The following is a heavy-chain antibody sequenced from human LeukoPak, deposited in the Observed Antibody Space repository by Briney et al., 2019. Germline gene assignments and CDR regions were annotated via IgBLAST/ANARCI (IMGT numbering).Heavy chain of an antibody. Sequence: ASVKVSCKASGDNFSTYVLTWVRQATGQGLEWMGRIIPTLNVANFAQKFKGRVSITADKSTNTAHLELNSLRAEDTAVYYCTREGVYSPDPTSYHRLPFDIWGKGTLVIVSS. CDR1: GDNFSTYV. CDR2: IIPTLNVA. J-gene: IGHJ3*02. V-gene: IGHV1-69*04. CDR3: TREGVYSPDPTSYHRLPFDI. D-gene: IGHD3-16*02.